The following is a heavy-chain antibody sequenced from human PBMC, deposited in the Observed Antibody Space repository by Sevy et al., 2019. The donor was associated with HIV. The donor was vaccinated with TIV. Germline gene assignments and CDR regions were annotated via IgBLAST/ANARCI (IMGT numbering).Heavy chain of an antibody. CDR1: GFMFRTFG. D-gene: IGHD3-3*01. J-gene: IGHJ5*02. Sequence: GESLKISCAASGFMFRTFGMHWVRQAPGKGLEWVAFITFDGISDYYADSVKGRFTISRDNSKSVLYLEMSSLRADDTAVYYCARDRYCSYTDCYNWFDPWGQGTLVTVSS. V-gene: IGHV3-30*02. CDR2: ITFDGISD. CDR3: ARDRYCSYTDCYNWFDP.